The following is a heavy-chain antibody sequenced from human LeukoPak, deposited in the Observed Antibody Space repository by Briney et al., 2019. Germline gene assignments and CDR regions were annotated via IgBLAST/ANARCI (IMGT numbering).Heavy chain of an antibody. Sequence: PGGSLRLSCAASGFTFSSYAMHWVRQAPGKGLEWVAVISYDGSNKYYADSVKGRFTISRDNSKNTLYLQMNSLRAEDTAVYYCARGSSGSWGQGTLVTASS. CDR1: GFTFSSYA. V-gene: IGHV3-30*01. CDR2: ISYDGSNK. CDR3: ARGSSGS. J-gene: IGHJ4*02. D-gene: IGHD6-13*01.